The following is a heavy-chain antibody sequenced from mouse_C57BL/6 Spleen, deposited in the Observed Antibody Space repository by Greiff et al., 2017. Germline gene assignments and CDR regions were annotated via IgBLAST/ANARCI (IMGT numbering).Heavy chain of an antibody. J-gene: IGHJ3*01. CDR3: ARDDYDRVWFAY. CDR2: INPGSGGT. CDR1: GYAFTNYL. Sequence: VKLQESGAELVRPGTSVKVSCKASGYAFTNYLIEWVKQRPGQGLEWIGVINPGSGGTNYNEKFKGKATLTADKSSSTAYMQLSSLTSEDSAVYFCARDDYDRVWFAYWGQGTLVTVSA. D-gene: IGHD2-4*01. V-gene: IGHV1-54*01.